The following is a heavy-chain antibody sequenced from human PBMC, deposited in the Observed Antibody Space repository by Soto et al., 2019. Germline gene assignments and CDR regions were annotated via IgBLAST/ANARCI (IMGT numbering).Heavy chain of an antibody. CDR2: LYPNGRA. V-gene: IGHV3-53*01. CDR3: ARGLGREYQDNRNYFHLDY. Sequence: PGGSLRLSCAASGFTVSSNYLTWVRQAPGKGLKWVSVLYPNGRAFYADSVKGRFTISTDTSQNSVYLQMNTLRAEDTAIYYCARGLGREYQDNRNYFHLDYWGQGTLVTVSS. J-gene: IGHJ4*02. D-gene: IGHD1-7*01. CDR1: GFTVSSNY.